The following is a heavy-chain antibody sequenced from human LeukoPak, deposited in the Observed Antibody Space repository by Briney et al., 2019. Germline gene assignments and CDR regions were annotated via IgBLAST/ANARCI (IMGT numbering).Heavy chain of an antibody. D-gene: IGHD2-2*01. CDR1: GGSFSGYY. V-gene: IGHV4-34*01. CDR2: INHSGST. Sequence: SETLSLTCAVYGGSFSGYYWSWIRQPPGRGREWIGEINHSGSTNYNPSLKSRVTISVDPSKNQFSLKLSSVTAADAAVYYCARGTLAGCSSTSCYGLDYWGQGTLVTVSS. CDR3: ARGTLAGCSSTSCYGLDY. J-gene: IGHJ4*02.